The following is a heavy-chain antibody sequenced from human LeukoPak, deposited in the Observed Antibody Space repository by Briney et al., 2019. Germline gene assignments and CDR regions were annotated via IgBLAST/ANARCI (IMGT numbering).Heavy chain of an antibody. CDR1: GFTFTSSA. CDR2: IVVGSGNT. V-gene: IGHV1-58*01. J-gene: IGHJ3*02. CDR3: AAVGWELLGGPGDAFDI. D-gene: IGHD1-26*01. Sequence: ASVKVSCKASGFTFTSSAVQWVRQARGQRLERIGWIVVGSGNTNYAQKFQERVTITRDMSTSTAYMELSSLRSEDTAVYYCAAVGWELLGGPGDAFDIWGQGTMVTVSS.